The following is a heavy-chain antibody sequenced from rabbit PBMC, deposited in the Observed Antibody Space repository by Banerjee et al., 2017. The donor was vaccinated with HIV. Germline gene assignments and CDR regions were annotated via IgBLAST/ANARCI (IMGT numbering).Heavy chain of an antibody. D-gene: IGHD7-1*01. CDR3: ARGANYPNYYFSL. V-gene: IGHV1S45*01. CDR2: IYAGRGGST. CDR1: GFSFSSDYY. Sequence: QQQLEESGGGLVKPGGTLTLTCTASGFSFSSDYYMCWVRQAPGKGLEWIACIYAGRGGSTYYASWVNGRFTISKTSTTVDLKMTSLTAADTATYFCARGANYPNYYFSLWGPGTLVTVS. J-gene: IGHJ4*01.